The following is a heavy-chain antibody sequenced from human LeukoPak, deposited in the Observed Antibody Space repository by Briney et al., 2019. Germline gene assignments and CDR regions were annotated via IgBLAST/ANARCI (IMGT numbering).Heavy chain of an antibody. CDR1: GGSISSSNW. CDR3: ARDRWSSVTTDAFDI. Sequence: PSETLSLTCAVSGGSISSSNWWSWVRQPPGKGLEWIGEIYHSGSTNCNPSLKSRVTISVDKSKNQFSLKLSSVTAADTAVYYCARDRWSSVTTDAFDIWGQGTMVTVSS. CDR2: IYHSGST. V-gene: IGHV4-4*02. D-gene: IGHD4-17*01. J-gene: IGHJ3*02.